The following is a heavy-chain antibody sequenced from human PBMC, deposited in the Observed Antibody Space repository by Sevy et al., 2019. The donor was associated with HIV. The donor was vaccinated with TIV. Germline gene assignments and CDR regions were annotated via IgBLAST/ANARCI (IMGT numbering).Heavy chain of an antibody. CDR3: AISIRAAAGTYYYYYGMDV. D-gene: IGHD6-13*01. V-gene: IGHV1-2*02. Sequence: ASVKVSCKASGYTFTGYYMHWVRQAPGQGLEWMGWINPNSGGTNYALKFQGRVTMTRDTSISTAYMELSRLRSDDTAVYYCAISIRAAAGTYYYYYGMDVWGQGTTVTVSS. CDR2: INPNSGGT. J-gene: IGHJ6*02. CDR1: GYTFTGYY.